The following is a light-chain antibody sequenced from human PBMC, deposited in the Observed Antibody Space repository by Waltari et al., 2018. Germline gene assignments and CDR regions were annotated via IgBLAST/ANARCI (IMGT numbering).Light chain of an antibody. CDR2: GAS. CDR3: QQYSSWPKT. V-gene: IGKV3-15*01. Sequence: EIVMTQSPAALSVSPGERATLSCRASQNLDGHLAWYHQKPGQAPRLLISGASTRAIGVPARFSGSGSGTEFTLTISSLQSEDFAVYYCQQYSSWPKTFGQGTKVTIK. CDR1: QNLDGH. J-gene: IGKJ1*01.